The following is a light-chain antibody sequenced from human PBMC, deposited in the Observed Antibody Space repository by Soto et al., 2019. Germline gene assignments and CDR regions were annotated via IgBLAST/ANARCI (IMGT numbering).Light chain of an antibody. CDR2: AVS. CDR3: ISYTDRQSYL. Sequence: QSVLTQPASVSGSPGQSIPIPCSGTSSDIGSYDHVAWYQQFPGKSPKLIIYAVSDRPSGVSDRFSGSKSGISASLTISGLQTEDEADYYCISYTDRQSYLFGTGTKVTVL. CDR1: SSDIGSYDH. V-gene: IGLV2-14*03. J-gene: IGLJ1*01.